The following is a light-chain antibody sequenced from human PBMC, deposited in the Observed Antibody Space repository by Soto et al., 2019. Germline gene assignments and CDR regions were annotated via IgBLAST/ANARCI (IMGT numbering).Light chain of an antibody. J-gene: IGKJ1*01. Sequence: DIQMTQSPSTLSGSVGDRVTITCRASQTISSWLAWYQRKPGKAPKLLIYKASTLKSGVPSRFSGSGSGTEFTLTISSLQTDDFSTYYCQQYHSYWTFGQGTKVDIK. V-gene: IGKV1-5*03. CDR1: QTISSW. CDR3: QQYHSYWT. CDR2: KAS.